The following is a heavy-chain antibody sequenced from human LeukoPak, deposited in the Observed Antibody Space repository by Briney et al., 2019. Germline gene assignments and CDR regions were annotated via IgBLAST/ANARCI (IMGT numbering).Heavy chain of an antibody. CDR2: IRSKAYGGTT. J-gene: IGHJ4*02. D-gene: IGHD6-13*01. CDR1: GFTFGDYA. CDR3: TRDLRIAAAGPSDY. V-gene: IGHV3-49*04. Sequence: GGSLRLSCTASGFTFGDYAMSWVRQAPGKGLEWVGFIRSKAYGGTTEYAASVKGRFTISRDDSKSIAYLQMNSLKTEDTAVYYCTRDLRIAAAGPSDYWGQGTLVTVSS.